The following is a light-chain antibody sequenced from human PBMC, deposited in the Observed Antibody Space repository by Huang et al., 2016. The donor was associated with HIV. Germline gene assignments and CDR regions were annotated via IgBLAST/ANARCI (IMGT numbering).Light chain of an antibody. CDR1: QSIDSN. V-gene: IGKV3-15*01. CDR3: QQHNNWPLT. CDR2: AAS. Sequence: EIVMTQSPATLSVSPGDRVTLSCRASQSIDSNVAWYQQKPRQSPRLLIFAASTRATGIPARFSGSGSGTEFTLTISSLQSEDFAIYYCQQHNNWPLTFGGGTRVVIK. J-gene: IGKJ4*01.